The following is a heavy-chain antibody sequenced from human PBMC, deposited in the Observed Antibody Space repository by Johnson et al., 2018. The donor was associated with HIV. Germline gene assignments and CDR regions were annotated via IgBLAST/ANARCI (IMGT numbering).Heavy chain of an antibody. D-gene: IGHD2-2*01. J-gene: IGHJ3*02. Sequence: MLLVESGGGLVQPGRSLRLSCAASGFTFSSYDMHWVRQATGKGLEWVSAIGTAGDTYYPGSVKGRFTISRDNAKNSLYLQMNSLRAEETAMYYCARETRDDAFDIWGQGTLVIVSS. CDR3: ARETRDDAFDI. V-gene: IGHV3-13*01. CDR1: GFTFSSYD. CDR2: IGTAGDT.